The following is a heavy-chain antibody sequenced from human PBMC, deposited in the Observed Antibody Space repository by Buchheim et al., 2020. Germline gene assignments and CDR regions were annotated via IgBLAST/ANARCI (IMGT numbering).Heavy chain of an antibody. CDR1: GDSMSNYY. V-gene: IGHV4-59*01. Sequence: QVQLQESGPGLVKPSETLSLTCTVSGDSMSNYYWSWIRQPQGKGLEWFGNIYYSGSTSYNPSLKGRVTIAVETPKRTFSLKVNSVTAADTAVYYCARDAPRYCSGGSCYSDYFDYWGQGTL. CDR3: ARDAPRYCSGGSCYSDYFDY. D-gene: IGHD2-15*01. CDR2: IYYSGST. J-gene: IGHJ4*02.